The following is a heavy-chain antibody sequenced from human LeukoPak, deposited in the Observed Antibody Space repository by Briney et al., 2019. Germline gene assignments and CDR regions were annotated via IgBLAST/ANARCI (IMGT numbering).Heavy chain of an antibody. V-gene: IGHV1-2*02. D-gene: IGHD6-19*01. CDR3: ARGKGSSGWIYYYGLDI. CDR2: INPNSGGT. J-gene: IGHJ6*02. Sequence: ASVKVSCKASGYTFTGYYMHWVRQAPGQGLEWMGRINPNSGGTNYAQMFQGRVTMTRDTSISTAYMELSRLRSDDTAVYYCARGKGSSGWIYYYGLDIWGQGTTVTVSS. CDR1: GYTFTGYY.